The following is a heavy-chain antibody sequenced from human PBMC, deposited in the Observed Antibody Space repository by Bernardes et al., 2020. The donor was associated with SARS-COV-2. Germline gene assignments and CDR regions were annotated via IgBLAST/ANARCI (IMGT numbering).Heavy chain of an antibody. CDR1: GDSISSSSYC. D-gene: IGHD3-10*01. V-gene: IGHV4-39*01. Sequence: SETLSLTCTVSGDSISSSSYCWGWIPQPPGKGLEWMGNICYSGRTHYNPSLQSRVAISVDTSENQFSLKLSSVTAADTGVYFCARLDYFLSGTYYNARHYWGQGTLVTGSS. CDR3: ARLDYFLSGTYYNARHY. CDR2: ICYSGRT. J-gene: IGHJ4*02.